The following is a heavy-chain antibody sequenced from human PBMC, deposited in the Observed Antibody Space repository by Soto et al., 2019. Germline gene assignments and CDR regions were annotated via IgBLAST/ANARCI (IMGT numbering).Heavy chain of an antibody. D-gene: IGHD3-22*01. CDR2: ISYDGVNR. J-gene: IGHJ6*02. Sequence: GGSLRLSCAVSGFTFSSYAIHWVRQAPGKGLEWVAVISYDGVNRHYADSVKGRLTISRDNSKNTLYLQMNSLRAEDTAVYYCARDYYDSSVYYPSYYYYGMDVWGQGTTVTVSS. V-gene: IGHV3-30-3*01. CDR3: ARDYYDSSVYYPSYYYYGMDV. CDR1: GFTFSSYA.